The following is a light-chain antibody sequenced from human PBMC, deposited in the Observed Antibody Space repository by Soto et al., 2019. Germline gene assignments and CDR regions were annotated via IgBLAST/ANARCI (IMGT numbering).Light chain of an antibody. Sequence: IVLTQSPGTLSLSPGERATLSCRASQSVASRALAWYQQKPGQAPRRLMYSASKRATGIPDRFSGSGSGTDFTLTISRLEPEDFAVYYCQQYGSSPPMYTFGQGTKLEIK. CDR1: QSVASRA. CDR2: SAS. CDR3: QQYGSSPPMYT. J-gene: IGKJ2*01. V-gene: IGKV3-20*01.